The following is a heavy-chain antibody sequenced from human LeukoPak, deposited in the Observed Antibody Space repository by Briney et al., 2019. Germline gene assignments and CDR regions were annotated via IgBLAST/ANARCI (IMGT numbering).Heavy chain of an antibody. D-gene: IGHD2-15*01. J-gene: IGHJ4*02. V-gene: IGHV1-18*01. CDR3: ARDYVVVVAATTIFDY. Sequence: ASVTVSCTASGGTFSSYAISWVRQAPGQGLEWMGWISAYNGNTNYAQKLQGRVTMTTDTSTSTAYVELRSLRSDDTAVYYCARDYVVVVAATTIFDYWGQGTLVTVSS. CDR1: GGTFSSYA. CDR2: ISAYNGNT.